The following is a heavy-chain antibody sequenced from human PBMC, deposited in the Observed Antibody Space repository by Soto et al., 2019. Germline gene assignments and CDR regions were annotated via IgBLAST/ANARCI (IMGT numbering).Heavy chain of an antibody. Sequence: QVQLVQSGAEVKKPGASVKVSCKASGYTFTSYGISWVRQAPGQGLEGMGWISAYNGNTNYAQKLQGRVTMTTDTSTSTAYMELRSLRSDDTAVYYCARSNARAITGLRYYGMDVWGQGTTLTVSS. CDR3: ARSNARAITGLRYYGMDV. CDR2: ISAYNGNT. V-gene: IGHV1-18*01. J-gene: IGHJ6*02. D-gene: IGHD1-20*01. CDR1: GYTFTSYG.